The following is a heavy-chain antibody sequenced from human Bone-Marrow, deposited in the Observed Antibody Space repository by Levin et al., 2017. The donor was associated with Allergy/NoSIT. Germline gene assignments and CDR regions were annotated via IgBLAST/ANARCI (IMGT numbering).Heavy chain of an antibody. CDR3: ARETTYYFDTGGDLRAGWYFDL. CDR1: GFSFNTYN. D-gene: IGHD3-22*01. J-gene: IGHJ2*01. CDR2: ISSGSGTL. Sequence: GESLKISCAASGFSFNTYNMHWVRQAPGKGLECISYISSGSGTLDYADSVKGRFTISRDNANNSMYLQMNSLRAEDTAVYYCARETTYYFDTGGDLRAGWYFDLWGRGTLVTVSS. V-gene: IGHV3-48*01.